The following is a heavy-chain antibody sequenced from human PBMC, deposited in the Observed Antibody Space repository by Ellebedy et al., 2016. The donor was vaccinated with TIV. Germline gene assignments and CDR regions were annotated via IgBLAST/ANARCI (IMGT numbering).Heavy chain of an antibody. D-gene: IGHD3-10*01. J-gene: IGHJ4*02. Sequence: GGSLRLSXTASGFVFANFPMNWVRQAPGKGLDWVAAVNSDDDSTYYADSVKGRFAISRDNANNALYLQMTSLGVEDTAIYYSVRGWFSGHLDYWGQGTLVAVSS. V-gene: IGHV3-23*01. CDR2: VNSDDDST. CDR3: VRGWFSGHLDY. CDR1: GFVFANFP.